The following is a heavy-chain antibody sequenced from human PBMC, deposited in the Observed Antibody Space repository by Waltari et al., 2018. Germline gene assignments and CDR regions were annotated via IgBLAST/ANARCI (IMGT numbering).Heavy chain of an antibody. J-gene: IGHJ4*02. V-gene: IGHV4-39*07. Sequence: QVQLQQWGAGLVKPSETLSLTCTVSGGSISSSSYYWGWIRPPPGKGLEWIGSIYYSGSTYYNPSLKSRVTISVDTSKNQFSLKLSSVTAADTAVYYCARDPTSYYYGSGSFDYWGQGTLVTVSS. D-gene: IGHD3-10*01. CDR3: ARDPTSYYYGSGSFDY. CDR2: IYYSGST. CDR1: GGSISSSSYY.